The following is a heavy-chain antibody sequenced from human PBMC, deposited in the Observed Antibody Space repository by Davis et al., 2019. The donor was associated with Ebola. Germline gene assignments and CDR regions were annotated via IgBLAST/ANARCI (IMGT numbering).Heavy chain of an antibody. Sequence: PSETLSLTCTVSGGSISSGDYYWSWIRQPPGKGLEWIGYIYYSGSTYYNPSLKSRVTISVDTSKNQFSLKLSSVTAADTAVYYCARDLHCSSTSCYNSNWFDPWGQGTLVTVSS. D-gene: IGHD2-2*02. CDR1: GGSISSGDYY. V-gene: IGHV4-30-4*01. J-gene: IGHJ5*02. CDR3: ARDLHCSSTSCYNSNWFDP. CDR2: IYYSGST.